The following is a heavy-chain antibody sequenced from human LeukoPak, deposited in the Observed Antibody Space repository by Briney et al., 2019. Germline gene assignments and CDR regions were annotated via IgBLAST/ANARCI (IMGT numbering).Heavy chain of an antibody. J-gene: IGHJ4*02. CDR1: GFTVSSYG. Sequence: GGCLRLACAAAGFTVSSYGRGWVGQAPGKGLDGVGAITATSRSTHDADSVQGRFTISRDNSKNTLYLQLNGLRPEDPAIYYCAKLFESGTYNNFFHYWGQGTLVTVFS. CDR2: ITATSRST. CDR3: AKLFESGTYNNFFHY. D-gene: IGHD3-10*01. V-gene: IGHV3-23*01.